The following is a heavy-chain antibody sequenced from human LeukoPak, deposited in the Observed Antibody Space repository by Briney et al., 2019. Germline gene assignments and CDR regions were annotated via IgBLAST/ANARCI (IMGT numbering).Heavy chain of an antibody. D-gene: IGHD3-16*02. CDR1: GYTFTSYD. V-gene: IGHV1-8*01. CDR2: MNPNSGNT. Sequence: ASVTVSCKASGYTFTSYDINWVRQATGQGLEWMGWMNPNSGNTGYAQKFQGRVTMTRNTSISTAYMELSSLRSEDTAVYYCAGSTYDYVWGSYRPFDYWGQGTLVTVSS. CDR3: AGSTYDYVWGSYRPFDY. J-gene: IGHJ4*02.